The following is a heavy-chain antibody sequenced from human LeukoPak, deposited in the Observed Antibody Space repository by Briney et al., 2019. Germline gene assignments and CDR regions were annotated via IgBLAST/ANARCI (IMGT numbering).Heavy chain of an antibody. V-gene: IGHV4-30-2*01. J-gene: IGHJ4*02. CDR1: GDYINNGGHY. CDR2: ISHRGST. CDR3: ARSEDSGSYFSFDY. D-gene: IGHD1-26*01. Sequence: PSQTLSLTCSVSGDYINNGGHYWSWIRQPPGKTLEYIGYISHRGSTYYNPSLKSRLTITVDGSRNQFSLKLRSVTAADTAVYYCARSEDSGSYFSFDYWGQGTLVAVSS.